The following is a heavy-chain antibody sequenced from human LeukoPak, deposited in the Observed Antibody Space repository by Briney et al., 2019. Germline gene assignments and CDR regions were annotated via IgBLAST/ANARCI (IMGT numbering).Heavy chain of an antibody. CDR2: ISYDGSNK. V-gene: IGHV3-30*04. CDR3: ARDLVSNYEDSGYYYYGMDV. Sequence: GGSLRLSCAASGFTFGSYAMRWVRQAPGKGLEWVAVISYDGSNKYYADSVKGRFTISRDNSKNTLYLQMNSLRAEDTAVYYCARDLVSNYEDSGYYYYGMDVWGQGTTVTVSS. D-gene: IGHD4-11*01. J-gene: IGHJ6*02. CDR1: GFTFGSYA.